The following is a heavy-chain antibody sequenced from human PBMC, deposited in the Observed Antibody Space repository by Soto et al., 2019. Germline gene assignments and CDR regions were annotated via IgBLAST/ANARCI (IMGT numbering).Heavy chain of an antibody. CDR1: GGSISSYY. V-gene: IGHV4-59*01. CDR2: IYYSGST. CDR3: ARVWGGAFAI. Sequence: ETLSLTCTVSGGSISSYYWSWIRQPPGKGLEWIGYIYYSGSTNYNPSLRSRVTISVDTSKNQFSLKLSSVTAADTAVYYCARVWGGAFAIWGQGTMVTVSS. D-gene: IGHD3-10*01. J-gene: IGHJ3*02.